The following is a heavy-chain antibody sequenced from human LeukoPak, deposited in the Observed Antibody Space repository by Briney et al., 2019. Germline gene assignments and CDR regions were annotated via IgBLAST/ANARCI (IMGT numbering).Heavy chain of an antibody. Sequence: PSETLSLTCTVSGGSISSSSYYWGWIRQPPGKGLEWIGSIYYSGSTYYNPSLKSRVTISVDTSKNQFSLKLSSVTAADTAVYYCARAYYYGSGSYYNWRGHFDYWGQGTLVTVSS. V-gene: IGHV4-39*07. CDR1: GGSISSSSYY. D-gene: IGHD3-10*01. J-gene: IGHJ4*02. CDR2: IYYSGST. CDR3: ARAYYYGSGSYYNWRGHFDY.